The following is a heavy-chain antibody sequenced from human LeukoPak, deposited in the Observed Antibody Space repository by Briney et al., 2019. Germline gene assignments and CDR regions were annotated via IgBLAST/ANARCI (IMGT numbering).Heavy chain of an antibody. CDR3: ARDLNYGDYVGAFDI. V-gene: IGHV3-7*05. J-gene: IGHJ3*02. D-gene: IGHD4-17*01. CDR1: GFTFSSYW. Sequence: PGGSLRLSCAASGFTFSSYWMTWVRQAPGKGLEWVANIKQDGSEKYYVDSVRGRFTISRDSAKNSLYLQMNSLRAEGTAVYYCARDLNYGDYVGAFDIWGQGTMVTVSS. CDR2: IKQDGSEK.